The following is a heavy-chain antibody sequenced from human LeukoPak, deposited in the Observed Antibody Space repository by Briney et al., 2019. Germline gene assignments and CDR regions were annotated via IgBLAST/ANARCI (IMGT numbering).Heavy chain of an antibody. CDR1: GYTFTGYY. J-gene: IGHJ6*02. V-gene: IGHV1-2*02. CDR2: INPNSGGT. D-gene: IGHD2-2*01. Sequence: GASVKVSCKASGYTFTGYYMHWVRHAPGQGLEWMGWINPNSGGTNYAQKFQGRVTMTRDTSISTAYMELSRLRSDDTAVYYCARDPRRTSCSPRFYYGMDVWGQGTTVTVSS. CDR3: ARDPRRTSCSPRFYYGMDV.